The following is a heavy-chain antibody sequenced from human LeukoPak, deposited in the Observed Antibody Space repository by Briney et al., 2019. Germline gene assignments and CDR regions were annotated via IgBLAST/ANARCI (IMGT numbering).Heavy chain of an antibody. V-gene: IGHV4-38-2*02. Sequence: SETLSLTCTVSGYSISSGYYWGWIRPPPGKGLEWIGSIYHSGSTYYTPSLKSRVTISVDTSKNQFSLKLSSVTAADTAVYYCARDLGASSAHWFDPWGQGTLVTVSS. CDR1: GYSISSGYY. J-gene: IGHJ5*02. CDR3: ARDLGASSAHWFDP. D-gene: IGHD3-16*01. CDR2: IYHSGST.